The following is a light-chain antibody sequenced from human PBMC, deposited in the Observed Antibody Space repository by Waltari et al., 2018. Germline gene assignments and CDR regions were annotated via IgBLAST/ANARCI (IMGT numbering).Light chain of an antibody. CDR1: QSVLHSSNNKNY. CDR2: WAS. J-gene: IGKJ2*01. CDR3: QALYETHFH. V-gene: IGKV4-1*01. Sequence: DIVMTQSPDSLAVSLGERATINCKSSQSVLHSSNNKNYLAWYQQKPGQPPKLLIYWASTRGTRGPDRFRGRGAETDFTLTIRRLQAQGVAAYYCQALYETHFHFGPGTQLEI.